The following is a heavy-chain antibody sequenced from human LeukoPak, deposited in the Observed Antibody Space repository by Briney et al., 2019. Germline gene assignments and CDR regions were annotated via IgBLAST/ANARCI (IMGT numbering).Heavy chain of an antibody. CDR3: ARADRKLDNWFDP. D-gene: IGHD6-13*01. CDR1: GDSIKSNNHY. J-gene: IGHJ5*02. CDR2: VYYTRTA. Sequence: SETLSLTCAVSGDSIKSNNHYWGWIRQPPGKGLEWVGSVYYTRTAYYNPSLKSRVTISVDTSKNQFSLRLNFVTAADTAMYYCARADRKLDNWFDPWGQGTLVIVSS. V-gene: IGHV4-39*07.